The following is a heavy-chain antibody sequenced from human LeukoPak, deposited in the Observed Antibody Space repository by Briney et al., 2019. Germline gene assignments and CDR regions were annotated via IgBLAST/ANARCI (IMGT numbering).Heavy chain of an antibody. CDR2: IKSKTDGGTT. V-gene: IGHV3-15*01. CDR3: TTDYYDSSAATNAFDI. CDR1: EFTFSNAW. D-gene: IGHD3-22*01. J-gene: IGHJ3*02. Sequence: GGSLRLSCAASEFTFSNAWMSWVRQAPGKGLEWVGRIKSKTDGGTTDYAAPVKGRFTISRDDSKNTLYLQMNSLKTEDTAVYYCTTDYYDSSAATNAFDIWGQGTMVTVSS.